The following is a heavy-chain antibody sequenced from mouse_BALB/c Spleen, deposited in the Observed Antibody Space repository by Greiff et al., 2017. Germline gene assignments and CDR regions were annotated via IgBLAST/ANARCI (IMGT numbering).Heavy chain of an antibody. CDR3: NACGGTTDY. CDR1: GFNIKDYY. CDR2: IDPENGDT. Sequence: DVKLVESGAELVRSGASVKLSCTASGFNIKDYYMHWVKQRPEQGLEWIGWIDPENGDTEYAPKFQGKATMTADTSSNTAYLQLSSLTSEDTAVYYCNACGGTTDYWGQGTTLTVSS. V-gene: IGHV14-4*02. J-gene: IGHJ2*01. D-gene: IGHD4-1*01.